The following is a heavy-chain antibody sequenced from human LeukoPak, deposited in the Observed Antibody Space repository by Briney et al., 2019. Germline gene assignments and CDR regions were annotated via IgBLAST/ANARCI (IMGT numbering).Heavy chain of an antibody. CDR1: GGSFSGYF. CDR2: IYTSGST. D-gene: IGHD2-15*01. CDR3: ARLNIGGWYDS. V-gene: IGHV4-59*10. J-gene: IGHJ5*01. Sequence: SETLSLTCAVYGGSFSGYFWSWIRQPPGKGLEWIGRIYTSGSTNYNPSLKSRVTISVDTSKNQFSLRLSSVTAADTAVYYCARLNIGGWYDSWGQGTLVTVSS.